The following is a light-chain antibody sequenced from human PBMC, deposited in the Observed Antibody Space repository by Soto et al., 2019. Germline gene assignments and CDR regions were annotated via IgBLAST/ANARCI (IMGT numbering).Light chain of an antibody. J-gene: IGLJ2*01. CDR3: CSYAGSRGLV. CDR2: EGS. Sequence: QSALTQPASVSGSPGQSITISCTGTSSDVGSYNLVSWYQQHPGKAPKLMIYEGSKRPSGVSNLFSGSKSGNTASLTISGLQAEDEADYYCCSYAGSRGLVFGGGTKLTVL. V-gene: IGLV2-23*01. CDR1: SSDVGSYNL.